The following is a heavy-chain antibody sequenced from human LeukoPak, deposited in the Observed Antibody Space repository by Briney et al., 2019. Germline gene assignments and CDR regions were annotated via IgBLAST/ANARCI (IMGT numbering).Heavy chain of an antibody. D-gene: IGHD4-23*01. CDR2: IKEDGSEK. CDR3: ARGTDYGSKLYYFDY. J-gene: IGHJ4*02. CDR1: GFTFSSYW. Sequence: PGGSLRLSCAASGFTFSSYWMSWVRQAPGKGLEWVANIKEDGSEKYYVDSVRGRFTISRDSAKNSLDLQMNSLRAEDTAVYYCARGTDYGSKLYYFDYWGQGTLVTVSS. V-gene: IGHV3-7*04.